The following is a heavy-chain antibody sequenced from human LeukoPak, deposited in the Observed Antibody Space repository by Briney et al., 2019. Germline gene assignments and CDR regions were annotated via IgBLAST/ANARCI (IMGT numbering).Heavy chain of an antibody. Sequence: SETLSLTCTVSGGSISSYYWSWIRQPAGKGLEWIGRIYTSGGTNYNPSLKSRVTMSVDTSKNQFSLKLSSVTAADTAVYYCARLGSSSWYGYFDYWGQGTLVTVSS. CDR3: ARLGSSSWYGYFDY. CDR2: IYTSGGT. J-gene: IGHJ4*02. V-gene: IGHV4-4*07. CDR1: GGSISSYY. D-gene: IGHD6-13*01.